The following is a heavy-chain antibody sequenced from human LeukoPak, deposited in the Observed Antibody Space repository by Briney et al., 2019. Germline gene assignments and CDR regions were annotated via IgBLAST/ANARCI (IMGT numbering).Heavy chain of an antibody. CDR3: ARGISSGPHYFDS. J-gene: IGHJ4*02. Sequence: SQTLSLTCTVSGGSISSGSGYWNWIRQPAGRGLEWIGRIYTSGSTNYNPSLKSRVTISVDTSKSQFSLKLSSVTAADTAVYYCARGISSGPHYFDSWGQGTLVTVSS. D-gene: IGHD5-18*01. V-gene: IGHV4-61*02. CDR2: IYTSGST. CDR1: GGSISSGSGY.